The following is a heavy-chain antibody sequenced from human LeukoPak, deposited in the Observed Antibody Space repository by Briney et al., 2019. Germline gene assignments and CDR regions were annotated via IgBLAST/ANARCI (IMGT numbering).Heavy chain of an antibody. CDR3: ARGTVTTLFDY. CDR2: IYTSGST. D-gene: IGHD4-17*01. Sequence: SETLSLTCTVGGGSSSSYYWSWSRHPAGKGLEWIGRIYTSGSTNYNPSLKSRVTISVDKSKNQFSVKLSSVTAADTAVYYCARGTVTTLFDYWGPGTLVTVSS. V-gene: IGHV4-4*07. CDR1: GGSSSSYY. J-gene: IGHJ4*02.